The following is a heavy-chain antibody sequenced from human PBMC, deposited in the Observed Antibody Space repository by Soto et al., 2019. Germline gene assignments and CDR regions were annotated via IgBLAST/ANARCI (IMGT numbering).Heavy chain of an antibody. CDR3: ARVNPPDQERSGYSYGPWGMDV. J-gene: IGHJ6*02. D-gene: IGHD5-18*01. CDR2: IYYSGST. CDR1: GGSISSYY. V-gene: IGHV4-59*01. Sequence: SETLSLTCTVSGGSISSYYWSWIRQPPGKGLEWIGYIYYSGSTNYNPSLKSRVTISVDTSKNQFSLKLSSVTAADTAVYYCARVNPPDQERSGYSYGPWGMDVWGQGTTVTVSS.